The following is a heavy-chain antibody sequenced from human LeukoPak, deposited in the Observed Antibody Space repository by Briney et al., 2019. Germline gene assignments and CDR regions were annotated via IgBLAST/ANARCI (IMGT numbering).Heavy chain of an antibody. CDR1: GFTFSGSA. V-gene: IGHV3-73*01. CDR2: SRSKADSYTT. J-gene: IGHJ4*02. CDR3: RAAADLNDY. Sequence: GGSLKLSCAASGFTFSGSAMHWVRQASGKGLEWLGRSRSKADSYTTAYAASVKGRFIVSRDDSKNTAYLQMNSLKTEDTAVYYCRAAADLNDYWGQGTLVTVSS. D-gene: IGHD6-13*01.